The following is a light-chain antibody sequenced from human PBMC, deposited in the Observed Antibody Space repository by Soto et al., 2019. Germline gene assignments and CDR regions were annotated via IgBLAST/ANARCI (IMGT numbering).Light chain of an antibody. V-gene: IGLV2-14*01. CDR1: SSDVGGSNY. Sequence: QSALTQPASVSGSPGQSITISCTGTSSDVGGSNYVSWYQHHPGKAPKFMIYEVTNRPSGVSNRFSGSKSGNTASLTISGLQAEDEADYYCSSYTSSSTLVFGTGTKITVL. CDR3: SSYTSSSTLV. J-gene: IGLJ1*01. CDR2: EVT.